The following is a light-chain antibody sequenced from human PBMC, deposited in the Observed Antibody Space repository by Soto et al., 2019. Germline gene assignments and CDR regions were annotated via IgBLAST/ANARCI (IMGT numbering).Light chain of an antibody. J-gene: IGKJ1*01. V-gene: IGKV3-11*01. CDR1: QSVSSN. CDR2: DAS. CDR3: QHRSNWPPWT. Sequence: EIVMTQSPATLSVSPGERATLSCRASQSVSSNLAWYQQKPGQTPRLLIYDASNRATGIPARFSGSGSGTDFTLTISGLEPEDFAVYYCQHRSNWPPWTFGQGTKVDIK.